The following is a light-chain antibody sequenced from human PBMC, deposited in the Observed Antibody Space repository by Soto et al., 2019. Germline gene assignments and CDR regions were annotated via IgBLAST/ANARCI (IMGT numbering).Light chain of an antibody. J-gene: IGKJ2*01. CDR2: DVS. Sequence: DIQMTQSPSSLSASLGDRVTLSCRASPGISTYLAWYQQKPGKAPTLLISDVSRLESGVPARFSGSGSGTEFTLYISGLQPDDFATYYCHQYNYLHTFGQGTKLEIK. CDR1: PGISTY. V-gene: IGKV1-5*01. CDR3: HQYNYLHT.